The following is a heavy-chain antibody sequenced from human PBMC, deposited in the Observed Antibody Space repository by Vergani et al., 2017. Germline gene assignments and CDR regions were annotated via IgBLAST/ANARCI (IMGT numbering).Heavy chain of an antibody. CDR3: ARGSGETSRGYPHYFDY. D-gene: IGHD6-13*01. J-gene: IGHJ4*02. CDR1: GYTFTDYY. V-gene: IGHV1-2*06. Sequence: QVQLVQSGAEVKKPGASVKVSCKASGYTFTDYYMHWVRQAPGQGLEWLGRIIPNNGGTNFAQKFQGRVTMTRDTSITTAYMELNSLTSDDTAVYYCARGSGETSRGYPHYFDYWGQGSLVTVSS. CDR2: IIPNNGGT.